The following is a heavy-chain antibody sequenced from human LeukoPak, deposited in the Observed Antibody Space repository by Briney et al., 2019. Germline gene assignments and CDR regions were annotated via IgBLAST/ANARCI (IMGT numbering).Heavy chain of an antibody. D-gene: IGHD3-22*01. V-gene: IGHV3-9*01. J-gene: IGHJ4*02. Sequence: GGSLRLSCAASGFTFSSYAMSWVRQAPGRGLEWVSGISWNSGSIGYADSVKGRFTISRDNAKNSLYLQMNSLRAEDTALYYCAKDRSYYYDSSGYLDYWGQGTLVTVSS. CDR1: GFTFSSYA. CDR3: AKDRSYYYDSSGYLDY. CDR2: ISWNSGSI.